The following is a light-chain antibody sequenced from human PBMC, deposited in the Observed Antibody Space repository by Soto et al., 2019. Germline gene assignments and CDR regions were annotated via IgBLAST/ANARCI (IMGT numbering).Light chain of an antibody. V-gene: IGLV2-14*01. CDR2: EVS. CDR3: SSYTSSGTPHHV. Sequence: QSALTQPASVSGSPGQSLTISCTGTISDVGGYNYVSWYQQHPGKAPKLMIYEVSNRPSGVSNRFSGSKSGNTASLTISGLQAEDEADYYCSSYTSSGTPHHVFGTGTKVTVL. CDR1: ISDVGGYNY. J-gene: IGLJ1*01.